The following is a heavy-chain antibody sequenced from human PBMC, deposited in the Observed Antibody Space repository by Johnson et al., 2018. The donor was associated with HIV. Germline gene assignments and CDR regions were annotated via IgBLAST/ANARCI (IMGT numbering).Heavy chain of an antibody. CDR2: IYSGGST. J-gene: IGHJ3*02. V-gene: IGHV3-66*01. CDR3: ARAYSYGAFDI. Sequence: VQLVESGGGLVKPGGSLRLSCAASGFIVSSNYMNWVRQAPGKGLEWVSVIYSGGSTYHADSVKGRFIISRDNSKSTLYLQMNSLRAEDTAVYYCARAYSYGAFDIWGLGTKVTVSS. D-gene: IGHD5-18*01. CDR1: GFIVSSNY.